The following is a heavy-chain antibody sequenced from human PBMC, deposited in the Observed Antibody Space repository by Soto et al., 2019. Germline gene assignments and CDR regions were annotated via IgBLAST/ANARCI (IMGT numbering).Heavy chain of an antibody. V-gene: IGHV1-69*13. CDR2: IIPIFGTA. CDR1: GGTFSSYA. Sequence: SVKVSCKASGGTFSSYAISWVRQAPGQGLERMGGIIPIFGTANYAQKFQGRVTITADESTSTAYMELSSLRSEDTAVYYCARCGRDNWNNDAFDIWGQGTMVTVSS. CDR3: ARCGRDNWNNDAFDI. D-gene: IGHD1-1*01. J-gene: IGHJ3*02.